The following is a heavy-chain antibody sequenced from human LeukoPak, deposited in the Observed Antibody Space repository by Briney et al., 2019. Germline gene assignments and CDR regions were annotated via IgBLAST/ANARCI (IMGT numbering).Heavy chain of an antibody. V-gene: IGHV3-23*01. CDR1: GFTFRSYA. Sequence: GGSLRLSCAASGFTFRSYAMSWVRQAPGKGLEWVSAISGSGDTTYYADSVKGRFTISRDNSKNTLYLQMNSLRPEDTAVYYCAKVGARGCRSSTCFIYWGQGTLATVSS. CDR3: AKVGARGCRSSTCFIY. J-gene: IGHJ4*02. D-gene: IGHD2-2*01. CDR2: ISGSGDTT.